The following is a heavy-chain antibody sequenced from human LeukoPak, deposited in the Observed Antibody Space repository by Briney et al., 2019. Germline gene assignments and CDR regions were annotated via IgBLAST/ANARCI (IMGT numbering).Heavy chain of an antibody. D-gene: IGHD3-10*01. Sequence: PSETLSLTCTVSGGSISSYYWSWIRQPAGKGLEWIGRIYTSGSTNYNPSLKSRVTMSVDTSKNQFSLKLSSVTAADTAVYYCASDREGSGSYAKDYYYYGMDVWGQGTTVTVSS. CDR2: IYTSGST. CDR3: ASDREGSGSYAKDYYYYGMDV. V-gene: IGHV4-4*07. J-gene: IGHJ6*02. CDR1: GGSISSYY.